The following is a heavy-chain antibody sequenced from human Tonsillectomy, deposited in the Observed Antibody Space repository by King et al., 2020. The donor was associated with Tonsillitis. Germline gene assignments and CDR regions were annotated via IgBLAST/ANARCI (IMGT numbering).Heavy chain of an antibody. J-gene: IGHJ4*02. CDR3: ARAEGYCTNGVCYRTAFDY. D-gene: IGHD2-8*01. Sequence: VQLQESGPGLVKPSETLSLTCTVSGYSISSGYYWGWIRQPPGKGLEGVGSFYHSGSTYYNPSLKSRVTISVDTSKNQFSLKLSFVTAADTAVYYCARAEGYCTNGVCYRTAFDYWGQGTLVTVSS. CDR2: FYHSGST. V-gene: IGHV4-38-2*02. CDR1: GYSISSGYY.